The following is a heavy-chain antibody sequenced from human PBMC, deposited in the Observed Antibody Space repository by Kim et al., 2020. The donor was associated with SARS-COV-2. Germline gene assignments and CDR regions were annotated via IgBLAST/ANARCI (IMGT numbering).Heavy chain of an antibody. CDR2: IIPILGIA. J-gene: IGHJ4*02. V-gene: IGHV1-69*02. CDR1: GGTFSSYT. CDR3: ARGPVPAARGELHDY. D-gene: IGHD2-2*01. Sequence: SVKVSCKASGGTFSSYTISWVRQAPGQGLEWMGRIIPILGIANYAQKFQGRVTITADKSTSTAYMELSSLRSEDTAVYYCARGPVPAARGELHDYWGQGTLVTVSS.